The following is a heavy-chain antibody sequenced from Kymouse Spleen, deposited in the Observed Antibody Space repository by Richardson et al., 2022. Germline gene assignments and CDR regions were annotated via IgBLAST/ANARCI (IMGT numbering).Heavy chain of an antibody. CDR3: ARDRGVGATDYYYGMDV. D-gene: IGHD1-26*01. V-gene: IGHV3-7*01. J-gene: IGHJ6*02. CDR1: GFTFSSYW. Sequence: EVQLVESGGGLVQPGGSLRLSCAASGFTFSSYWMSWVRQAPGKGLEWVANIKQDGSEKYYVDSVKGRFTISRDNAKNSLYLQMNSLRAEDTAVYYCARDRGVGATDYYYGMDVWGQGTTVTVSS. CDR2: IKQDGSEK.